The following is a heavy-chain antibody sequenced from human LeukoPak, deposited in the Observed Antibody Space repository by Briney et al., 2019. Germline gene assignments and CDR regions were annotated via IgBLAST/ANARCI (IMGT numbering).Heavy chain of an antibody. CDR3: ARGKTPTGYNVYYYGMDV. CDR2: ISVSGGGT. D-gene: IGHD1-14*01. Sequence: GRSLRLSCAASGFTFSNFAMSWVRQAPGKGLEWVSGISVSGGGTYYADSVKGRFTISRDNAKNSLYLQMNSLRAEDTAVYYCARGKTPTGYNVYYYGMDVWGQGTTVTVSS. V-gene: IGHV3-23*01. CDR1: GFTFSNFA. J-gene: IGHJ6*02.